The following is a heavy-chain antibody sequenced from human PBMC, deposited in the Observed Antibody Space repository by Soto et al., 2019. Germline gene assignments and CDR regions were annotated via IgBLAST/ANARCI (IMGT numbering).Heavy chain of an antibody. Sequence: SLKVSCKASGGTFSSYASSWVRQAPGQGLEWTGGIIPIFGTANYAQKFQGRVTITADESTSTAYMELSSLRSEDTAVYYCAREVEVAAVYYGMDVSGQGTTVTVSS. CDR1: GGTFSSYA. CDR3: AREVEVAAVYYGMDV. D-gene: IGHD6-13*01. V-gene: IGHV1-69*13. J-gene: IGHJ6*02. CDR2: IIPIFGTA.